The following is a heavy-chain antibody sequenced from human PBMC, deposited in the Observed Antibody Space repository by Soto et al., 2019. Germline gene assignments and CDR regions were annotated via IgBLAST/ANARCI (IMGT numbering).Heavy chain of an antibody. CDR2: ISWNSGSI. J-gene: IGHJ6*02. CDR1: GFTFDDYA. D-gene: IGHD3-10*01. Sequence: SLRLSCAASGFTFDDYAMHWVRQAPGKGLEWVSGISWNSGSIGYADSVKGRFTISRDNAKNSLCLQMNSLRAEDTALYYCAKDIFENYYGSGSYSEYYYYGMDVWGQGTTVTVSS. V-gene: IGHV3-9*01. CDR3: AKDIFENYYGSGSYSEYYYYGMDV.